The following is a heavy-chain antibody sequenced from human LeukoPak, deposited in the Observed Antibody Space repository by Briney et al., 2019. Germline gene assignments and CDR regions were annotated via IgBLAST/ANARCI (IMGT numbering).Heavy chain of an antibody. V-gene: IGHV4-59*08. J-gene: IGHJ4*02. CDR3: ARLASSGWSHCDY. Sequence: PSETLSLTCTVSGGSISGYYWSWIRGPPGKGPEWIGYIYYSGSTNYNPSLKSRVTISVDTSKNQFSLKMNSVTAADTAVYYCARLASSGWSHCDYWGQGTLVTVSS. D-gene: IGHD6-19*01. CDR1: GGSISGYY. CDR2: IYYSGST.